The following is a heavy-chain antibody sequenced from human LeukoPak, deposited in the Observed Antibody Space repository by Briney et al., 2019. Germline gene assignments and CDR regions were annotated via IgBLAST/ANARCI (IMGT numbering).Heavy chain of an antibody. Sequence: ASVKVSCKASGGTFSSYAISWVRQAPGQGLEWMGGIIPIIGTANNAQKFQGRVTITEDKSTSTAYMELSSLRSEDTAVYYCARDYLEYGDYGHGTWGQGTLVTVSS. CDR1: GGTFSSYA. J-gene: IGHJ5*02. CDR2: IIPIIGTA. CDR3: ARDYLEYGDYGHGT. V-gene: IGHV1-69*06. D-gene: IGHD4-17*01.